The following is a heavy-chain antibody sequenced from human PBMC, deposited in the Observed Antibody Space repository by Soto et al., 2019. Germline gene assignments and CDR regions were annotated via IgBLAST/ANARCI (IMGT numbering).Heavy chain of an antibody. CDR1: GGSFSGYY. D-gene: IGHD5-18*01. V-gene: IGHV4-34*01. CDR3: ARGVRGGYSYGYRGIDY. Sequence: SETLSLTCAVYGGSFSGYYWSWIRQPPGKGLEWIGEINHSGSTNYNPSLKSRVTISVDTSKNQFSLKLSSVTAADTAVYYCARGVRGGYSYGYRGIDYWGQGTLVTVS. CDR2: INHSGST. J-gene: IGHJ4*02.